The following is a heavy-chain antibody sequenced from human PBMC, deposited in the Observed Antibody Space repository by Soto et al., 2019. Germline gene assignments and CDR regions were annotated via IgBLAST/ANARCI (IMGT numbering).Heavy chain of an antibody. D-gene: IGHD3-22*01. CDR2: IYYSGST. CDR1: GGSISSGGYY. V-gene: IGHV4-31*03. J-gene: IGHJ6*02. Sequence: KPSETLSLTCTVYGGSISSGGYYWIWIRHHPGKGLEWIGYIYYSGSTYYNPSLKSRVTISVDTSKNQFSLKLSSVTAADTAVYYCASNYYDSSGYYSMDVWGQGTTVTVSS. CDR3: ASNYYDSSGYYSMDV.